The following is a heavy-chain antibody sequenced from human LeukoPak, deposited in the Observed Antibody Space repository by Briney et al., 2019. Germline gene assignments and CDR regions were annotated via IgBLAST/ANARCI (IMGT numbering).Heavy chain of an antibody. Sequence: GGSLRLSCAATGFTFSSYSMNWLRQAPGKGLEWVSSISSSSSYIYYADSVKGRFTISRDNAKNSLYLQMNSLRAEDTAVYYCARARYCSSTSCQNNWFDPWGQGTLVTVSS. CDR1: GFTFSSYS. V-gene: IGHV3-21*01. CDR2: ISSSSSYI. D-gene: IGHD2-2*01. J-gene: IGHJ5*02. CDR3: ARARYCSSTSCQNNWFDP.